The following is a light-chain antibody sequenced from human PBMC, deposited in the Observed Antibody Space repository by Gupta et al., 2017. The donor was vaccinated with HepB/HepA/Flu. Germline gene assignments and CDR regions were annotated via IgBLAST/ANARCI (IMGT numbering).Light chain of an antibody. CDR1: SSDVGGYNY. Sequence: QSALTQPPSASGPPGQSVTISCTGTSSDVGGYNYVAWYQHHPGKAPNVIIYEVSKRPSGVPDRFSGSKSGNTASLIVSGLQAEDEADYYCSSFAGRTRWVFGGGTKLTVL. J-gene: IGLJ3*02. V-gene: IGLV2-8*01. CDR2: EVS. CDR3: SSFAGRTRWV.